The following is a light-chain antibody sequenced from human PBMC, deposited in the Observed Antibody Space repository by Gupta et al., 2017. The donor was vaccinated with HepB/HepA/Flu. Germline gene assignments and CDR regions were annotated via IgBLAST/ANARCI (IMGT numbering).Light chain of an antibody. Sequence: QTVVTQEPSFSVSPGGTVTLTCGLSSGSVSTTYYPSWYQQTPGQAPRPLIYSTNTRSSGVPGRFSGSMLGNTAALTIAGAQADDESDYYCVLYMGSGTVVFGGGTKLTVL. CDR2: STN. J-gene: IGLJ2*01. V-gene: IGLV8-61*01. CDR1: SGSVSTTYY. CDR3: VLYMGSGTVV.